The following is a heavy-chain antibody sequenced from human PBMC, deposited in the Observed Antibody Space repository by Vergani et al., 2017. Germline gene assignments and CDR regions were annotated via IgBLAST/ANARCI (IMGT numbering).Heavy chain of an antibody. D-gene: IGHD3-9*01. CDR2: INPSGGST. Sequence: QVQLVQSGAEVKKPGASVKVSCKASGYTFTSYYMHWVRQAPGQGLEWMGIINPSGGSTSYAQEFKGRVTMTRDTSTSTVYMELSSLRSEDTAVYYCARGGDYDILTGYQTYNWFDPWGQGTLVTVSS. CDR3: ARGGDYDILTGYQTYNWFDP. V-gene: IGHV1-46*01. J-gene: IGHJ5*02. CDR1: GYTFTSYY.